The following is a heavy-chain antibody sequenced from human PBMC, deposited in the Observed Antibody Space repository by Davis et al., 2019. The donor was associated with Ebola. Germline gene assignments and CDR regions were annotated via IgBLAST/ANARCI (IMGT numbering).Heavy chain of an antibody. V-gene: IGHV1-2*06. CDR2: INPNSGGT. J-gene: IGHJ4*02. CDR1: GYTFTGYY. D-gene: IGHD6-6*01. Sequence: ASVKVSCKASGYTFTGYYMHWVRQAPGQGLEWMGRINPNSGGTNYAQKFQGRVTMTRNTSISTAYMELSSLRSEDTAVYYCARSPAARRAGNFDYWGQGTLVTVSS. CDR3: ARSPAARRAGNFDY.